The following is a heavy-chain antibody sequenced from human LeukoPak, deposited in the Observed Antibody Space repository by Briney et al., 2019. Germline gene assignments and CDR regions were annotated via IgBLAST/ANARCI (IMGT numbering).Heavy chain of an antibody. J-gene: IGHJ4*02. D-gene: IGHD3-22*01. V-gene: IGHV1-69*06. CDR3: ATAPRYYCDSSGYPTYYFDY. CDR2: IIPIFGTA. CDR1: GGTFSSYA. Sequence: SVKVSCKASGGTFSSYAISWVRQAPGQGLEWMGGIIPIFGTANYAQKFQGRVTMTEDTSTDTAYMELSSLRSEDTAVYYCATAPRYYCDSSGYPTYYFDYWGQGTLVTVSS.